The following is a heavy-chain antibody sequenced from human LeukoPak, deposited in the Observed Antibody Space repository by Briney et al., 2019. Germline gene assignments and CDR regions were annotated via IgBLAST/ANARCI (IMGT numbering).Heavy chain of an antibody. CDR3: AKVGSMVRGVITDPIDY. CDR2: ISGSGGST. V-gene: IGHV3-23*01. J-gene: IGHJ4*02. D-gene: IGHD3-10*01. Sequence: GGSLRLSCAASGFTFSSYAMSWVRQAPGKGLEWVSAISGSGGSTYYADSVKGRFTISRDNSKNTLYLQMNSLRAEDTAVYYCAKVGSMVRGVITDPIDYWGQGTLVTVSS. CDR1: GFTFSSYA.